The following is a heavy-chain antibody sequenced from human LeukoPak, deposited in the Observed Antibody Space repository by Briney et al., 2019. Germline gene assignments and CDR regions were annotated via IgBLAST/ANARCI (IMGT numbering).Heavy chain of an antibody. CDR3: ARGPRAWIQLWLGVIFDY. V-gene: IGHV3-7*04. CDR1: GFTFSSYW. D-gene: IGHD5-18*01. J-gene: IGHJ4*02. CDR2: IKQDGSEK. Sequence: GGSLRLSCAASGFTFSSYWMSWVRQAPGKGLEWVANIKQDGSEKYYVDSVKGRFTISRDNAKNSLYPQMNSLRAEDTAVYYCARGPRAWIQLWLGVIFDYWGQGTLVTVSS.